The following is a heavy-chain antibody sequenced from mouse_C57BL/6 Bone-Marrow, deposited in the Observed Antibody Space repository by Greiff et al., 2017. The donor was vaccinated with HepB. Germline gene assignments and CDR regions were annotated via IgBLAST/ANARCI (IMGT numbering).Heavy chain of an antibody. CDR1: GYTFTDYY. CDR2: INPNNGGT. D-gene: IGHD1-3*01. J-gene: IGHJ3*01. Sequence: VQLQQSGPELVKPGASVKISCKASGYTFTDYYMNWVKQSHGKSLEWIGDINPNNGGTSYNQKFKGKATLTVDKSSSTAYMELRSLTSEDSAVYYCALNYWFAYWGQGTLVTVSA. CDR3: ALNYWFAY. V-gene: IGHV1-26*01.